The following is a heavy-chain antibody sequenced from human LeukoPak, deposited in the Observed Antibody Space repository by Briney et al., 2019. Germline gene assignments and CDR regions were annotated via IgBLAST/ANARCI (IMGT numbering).Heavy chain of an antibody. D-gene: IGHD6-13*01. CDR3: ARSDRGSSWYSDAFDI. CDR1: GYTFTSYD. CDR2: INPNSGNT. V-gene: IGHV1-8*03. Sequence: ASVKVSCKASGYTFTSYDINWMRQATGQEPEWMGWINPNSGNTGYAQKFQGRVTLTRDTSITTAYMELSSLRSEDTAVYYCARSDRGSSWYSDAFDIWGQGTMVTVSS. J-gene: IGHJ3*02.